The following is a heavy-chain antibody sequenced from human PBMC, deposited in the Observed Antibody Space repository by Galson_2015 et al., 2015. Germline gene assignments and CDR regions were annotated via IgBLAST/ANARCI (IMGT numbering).Heavy chain of an antibody. D-gene: IGHD7-27*01. V-gene: IGHV3-21*01. Sequence: SLRLSCAASGFPFSSYTMNWVRQAPGKGLQWVSSISGRSTFIFYSDSVKGRFTISRDNAKNSLSLQMNSLRGDDTAVYYCTRHLGIGSVSPEFWGQGTLVAVSS. CDR2: ISGRSTFI. CDR1: GFPFSSYT. CDR3: TRHLGIGSVSPEF. J-gene: IGHJ4*02.